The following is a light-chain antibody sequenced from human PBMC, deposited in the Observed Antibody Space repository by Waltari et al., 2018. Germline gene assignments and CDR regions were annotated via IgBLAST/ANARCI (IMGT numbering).Light chain of an antibody. CDR3: QQYDGSPFT. Sequence: DLVMTPSPDSLAVFLGGRPTIDCKSSRSVFYSPNKKNYLSWHQQKPGPPPKPPSYWASARESGVPDRFSGSGSGTDFTRAIDGLQAEDVALYYCQQYDGSPFTFGGGTKVEIK. CDR1: RSVFYSPNKKNY. V-gene: IGKV4-1*01. J-gene: IGKJ4*01. CDR2: WAS.